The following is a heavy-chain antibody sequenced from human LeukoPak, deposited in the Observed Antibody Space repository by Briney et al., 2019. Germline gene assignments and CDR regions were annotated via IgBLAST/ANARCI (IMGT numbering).Heavy chain of an antibody. D-gene: IGHD3-3*01. Sequence: LETLSLTCTVSGVSISSYYWSWVRQPPGKGLQYIGYIYYSGSTNYNPSLKSRVIMSVDPSKNQFSPKLRPVTAAHTAWYYCAREGPLDFWSGYYMGYFDLWGRGTLVTVSS. CDR1: GVSISSYY. CDR2: IYYSGST. CDR3: AREGPLDFWSGYYMGYFDL. V-gene: IGHV4-59*01. J-gene: IGHJ2*01.